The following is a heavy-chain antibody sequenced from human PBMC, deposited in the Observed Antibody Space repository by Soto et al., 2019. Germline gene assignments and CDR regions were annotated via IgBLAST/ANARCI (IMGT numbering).Heavy chain of an antibody. D-gene: IGHD3-22*01. CDR2: INPSGGST. CDR3: AITRDSSGAFDI. Sequence: ASVKGSCKSSGYTFSAYYMHWVRQAPGQGLEWMGLINPSGGSTTYAQNFQGRVTMTRDTSASTVYMELSSLRSEDTAVYYCAITRDSSGAFDIWGQGTMVTVSS. J-gene: IGHJ3*02. CDR1: GYTFSAYY. V-gene: IGHV1-46*01.